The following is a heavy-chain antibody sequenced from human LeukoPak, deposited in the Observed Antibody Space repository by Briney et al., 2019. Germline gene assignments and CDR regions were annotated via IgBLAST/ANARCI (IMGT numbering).Heavy chain of an antibody. V-gene: IGHV5-51*01. D-gene: IGHD4-17*01. CDR1: GSRFTSYW. CDR2: IYPGDSDT. J-gene: IGHJ5*02. CDR3: ARHGDYGWFDP. Sequence: GAALKISYKGSGSRFTSYWIGWVRPMAGKGLEWRGIIYPGDSDTRYSPSFQGQVPISADKSISTAYLQWSSLKASDTAMYYCARHGDYGWFDPWGQGTLVTVSS.